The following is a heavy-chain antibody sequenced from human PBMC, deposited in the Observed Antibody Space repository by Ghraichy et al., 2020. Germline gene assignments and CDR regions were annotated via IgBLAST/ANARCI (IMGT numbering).Heavy chain of an antibody. CDR1: GFTFSSYA. J-gene: IGHJ6*02. CDR3: AKDLATVTMTYYYGMDV. D-gene: IGHD4-17*01. V-gene: IGHV3-23*01. Sequence: GSLRLSCAASGFTFSSYAMSWVRQAPGKGLEWVSAISGSGGSTYYADSVKGRFTISRDNSKNTLYLQMNSLRAEDTAVYYCAKDLATVTMTYYYGMDVWGQGTTVTVSS. CDR2: ISGSGGST.